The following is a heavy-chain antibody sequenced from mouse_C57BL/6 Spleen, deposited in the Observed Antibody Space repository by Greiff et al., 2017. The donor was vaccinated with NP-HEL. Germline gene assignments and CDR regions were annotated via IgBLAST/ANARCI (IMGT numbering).Heavy chain of an antibody. CDR3: ARWGTTVVARYFDV. CDR2: IDPSDSET. V-gene: IGHV1-52*01. D-gene: IGHD1-1*01. Sequence: QVQLKESGAELVRPGSSVKLSCKASGYTFTSYWMHWVKQRPIQGLEWIGNIDPSDSETHYNQKFKDKATLTVDKSSSTAYMQLSSLTSEDSAVYYCARWGTTVVARYFDVWGTGTTVTVSS. J-gene: IGHJ1*03. CDR1: GYTFTSYW.